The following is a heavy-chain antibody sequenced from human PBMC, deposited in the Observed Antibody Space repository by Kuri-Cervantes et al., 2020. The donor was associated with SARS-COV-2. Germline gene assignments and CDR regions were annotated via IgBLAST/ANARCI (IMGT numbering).Heavy chain of an antibody. D-gene: IGHD3-10*01. Sequence: SETLSLTCTVSGGSISSSSYYWGWIRQPPGKGLEWIGSIYYSGSTYYNPSLKSRVTISVDTSKTQFSLKLSSVTAADTAVYYCARVKDWFGEPKFDYWGQGTLVTVSS. CDR3: ARVKDWFGEPKFDY. J-gene: IGHJ4*02. V-gene: IGHV4-39*01. CDR1: GGSISSSSYY. CDR2: IYYSGST.